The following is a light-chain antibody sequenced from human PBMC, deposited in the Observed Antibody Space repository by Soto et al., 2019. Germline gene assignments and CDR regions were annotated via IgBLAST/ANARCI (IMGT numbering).Light chain of an antibody. CDR2: DAS. V-gene: IGKV1-33*01. Sequence: IQMTQSPSSLAASVGDRVTITCQASQDINNYLSWFQQRPGKAPTLVIYDASRLVLGVPSRFSGRGSGTSFSLTIDNVQPEDIATYYCQQYGDLSPITFGQGTRLESK. CDR3: QQYGDLSPIT. J-gene: IGKJ5*01. CDR1: QDINNY.